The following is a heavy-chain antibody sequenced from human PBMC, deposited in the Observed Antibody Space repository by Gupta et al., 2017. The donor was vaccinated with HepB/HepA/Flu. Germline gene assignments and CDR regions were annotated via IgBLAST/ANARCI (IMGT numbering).Heavy chain of an antibody. D-gene: IGHD7-27*01. CDR2: ITSGRLTT. V-gene: IGHV3-23*01. J-gene: IGHJ4*02. CDR1: GFTFSSYA. CDR3: AKDLLSNSGEFDC. Sequence: EVKLLESGGYFLHPGGSLRLSCVASGFTFSSYAMTCVRQAPGKGLEWVSTITSGRLTTYYADSVKGRFTISRDNSKNTLYLQMNSLRAEDTAIYYCAKDLLSNSGEFDCWGQGTLVTVSS.